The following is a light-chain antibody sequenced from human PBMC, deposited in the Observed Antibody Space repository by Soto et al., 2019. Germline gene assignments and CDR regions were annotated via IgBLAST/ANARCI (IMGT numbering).Light chain of an antibody. CDR2: KAS. V-gene: IGKV1-5*03. J-gene: IGKJ1*01. CDR3: QKYNTSPWT. CDR1: QSISSW. Sequence: DIQMTQSPSTLSASVGDRVTITCRASQSISSWLAWYQQKPGKAPKRLIYKASSLESGVPSRFSGSGSGTEFTLTISSLQPDDFATYYCQKYNTSPWTFGQGTQVDIK.